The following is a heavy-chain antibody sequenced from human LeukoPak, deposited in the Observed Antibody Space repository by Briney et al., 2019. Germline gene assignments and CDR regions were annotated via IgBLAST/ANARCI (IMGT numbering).Heavy chain of an antibody. CDR3: AKFRGSERTAIDS. D-gene: IGHD1-1*01. Sequence: PGGSLRLSCAASGFTFSSYSMNWVRQAPGKGLEWVSYISSSSTIYYADSVKGRFTISRDNSKNTVDVQLNSLRAEDTAVYYCAKFRGSERTAIDSWGQGTLVTVSS. CDR1: GFTFSSYS. CDR2: ISSSSTI. J-gene: IGHJ4*02. V-gene: IGHV3-48*01.